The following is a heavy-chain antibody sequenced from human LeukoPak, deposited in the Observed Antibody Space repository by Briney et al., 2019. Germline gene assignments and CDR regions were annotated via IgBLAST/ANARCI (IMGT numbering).Heavy chain of an antibody. D-gene: IGHD4-17*01. CDR2: ISNSGTT. V-gene: IGHV4-59*01. CDR1: GGSINDYY. Sequence: SETLSLTCTVSGGSINDYYWTWIRQAPGKGLEWLGYISNSGTTDYNPSLKSRVTMSVDTSKNEFSLKVTSVTAADTAMYYCARVLRGAVTSNCFDPWGQGTLSPSPQ. J-gene: IGHJ5*02. CDR3: ARVLRGAVTSNCFDP.